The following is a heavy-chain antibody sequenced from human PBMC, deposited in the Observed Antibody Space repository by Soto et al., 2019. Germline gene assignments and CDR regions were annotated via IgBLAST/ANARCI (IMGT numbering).Heavy chain of an antibody. J-gene: IGHJ4*02. CDR1: GCSLNKHY. D-gene: IGHD7-27*01. V-gene: IGHV4-59*11. Sequence: SGTLFLTCTVSGCSLNKHYLSWIRQPPGKGLEWLGYVYYNGITNYNPSLKSRVTMSVDTSKNQVSLNLTSLTAADTATYYCARANWYSEYWGQGIPVTVSS. CDR2: VYYNGIT. CDR3: ARANWYSEY.